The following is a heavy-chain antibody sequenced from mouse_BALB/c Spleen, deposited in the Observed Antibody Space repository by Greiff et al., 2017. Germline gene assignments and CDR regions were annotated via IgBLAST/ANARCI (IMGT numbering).Heavy chain of an antibody. Sequence: QVQLQQSGAELMKPGASVKISCKATGYTFSSYWIEWVKQRPGHGLEWIGEILPGSGSTNYNEKFKGKATFTADTSSNTAYMQLSSLTSEDSAVYYCARRMITTGDWYFDVWGAGTTVTVSS. CDR3: ARRMITTGDWYFDV. J-gene: IGHJ1*01. V-gene: IGHV1-9*01. D-gene: IGHD2-4*01. CDR2: ILPGSGST. CDR1: GYTFSSYW.